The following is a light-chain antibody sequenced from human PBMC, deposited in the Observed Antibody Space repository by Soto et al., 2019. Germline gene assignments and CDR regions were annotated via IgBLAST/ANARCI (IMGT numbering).Light chain of an antibody. CDR1: QSVSRY. CDR3: QQRSDWPST. V-gene: IGKV3-11*01. Sequence: EIVLTQSPATLSLSPGERATLSCRASQSVSRYLAWYQQKPGQAPRLLIYDASNRATGIPARFSGSGSGTDFTLTISHLEPEDFAVYYCQQRSDWPSTFGGGTKVQIK. CDR2: DAS. J-gene: IGKJ4*01.